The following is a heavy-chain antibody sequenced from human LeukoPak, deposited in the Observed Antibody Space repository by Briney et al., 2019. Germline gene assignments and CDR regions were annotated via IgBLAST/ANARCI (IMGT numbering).Heavy chain of an antibody. CDR3: AKCPTTVTRNEYFQH. CDR1: GFTFSTYD. Sequence: GGSLRLSCAASGFTFSTYDMTWVRQAPGKGLEWVSAISSNGDNTYYTDSVKGRFTISRDNSKNTMYLQMNTLRVEDTAIYYCAKCPTTVTRNEYFQHWGQGTLVTVSS. CDR2: ISSNGDNT. V-gene: IGHV3-23*01. J-gene: IGHJ1*01. D-gene: IGHD4-17*01.